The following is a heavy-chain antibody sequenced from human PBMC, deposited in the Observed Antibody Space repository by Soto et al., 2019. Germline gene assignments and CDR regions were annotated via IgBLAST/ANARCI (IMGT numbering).Heavy chain of an antibody. D-gene: IGHD2-15*01. V-gene: IGHV1-69*01. CDR1: GGTFSSYR. CDR3: ARISCKGGSCYFDFDH. CDR2: IVPIYRIA. Sequence: QVQLVQSGAEVKKPGSSVKVSCKASGGTFSSYRINWVRQAPGQGLEWVGGIVPIYRIADYAQKFQGRVTITADESARTSYMELRSLKSQDTAVYYCARISCKGGSCYFDFDHWGQGTLVTVSS. J-gene: IGHJ4*02.